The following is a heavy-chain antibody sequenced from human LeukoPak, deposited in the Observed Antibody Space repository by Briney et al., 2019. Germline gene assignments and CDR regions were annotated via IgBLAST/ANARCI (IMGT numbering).Heavy chain of an antibody. CDR3: ARDRTKGVAYYYDSSDVAAFDI. J-gene: IGHJ3*02. V-gene: IGHV3-53*04. D-gene: IGHD3-22*01. Sequence: GGSLRLSCAASGFTVSSNYMSWVRQAPGKGLEWVSVIYSGGSTYYADSVKGRFTISRHNSKNTLYLQMNSLRAEDTAVYYCARDRTKGVAYYYDSSDVAAFDIWGQGTMVTVSS. CDR2: IYSGGST. CDR1: GFTVSSNY.